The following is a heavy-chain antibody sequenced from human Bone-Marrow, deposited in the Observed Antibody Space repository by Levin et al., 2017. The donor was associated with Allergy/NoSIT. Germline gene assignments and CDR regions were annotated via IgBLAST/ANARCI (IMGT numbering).Heavy chain of an antibody. CDR1: GFTFSSYP. J-gene: IGHJ4*02. Sequence: GESLKISCAASGFTFSSYPMHWVRQAPGKGLDWVAVIWYDGSNKHYADSVKGRFTISRDNSKNTLYLQMNSLRAEDTAVYYCARDLDTSELFDSWGQGTLVTVAS. V-gene: IGHV3-33*01. D-gene: IGHD1-1*01. CDR2: IWYDGSNK. CDR3: ARDLDTSELFDS.